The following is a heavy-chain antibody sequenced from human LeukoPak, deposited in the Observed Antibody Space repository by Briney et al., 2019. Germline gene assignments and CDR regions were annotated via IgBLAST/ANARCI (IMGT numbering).Heavy chain of an antibody. Sequence: GRSLRLSCAASGFSFSAYSMHGVRQAPGKGLEWVAVISYDGTNKYYADSVKGRFTISRDNSKYTLYLQMNSLSAEDTAVYYCARDFYDYWGQGTLVTVSS. CDR2: ISYDGTNK. V-gene: IGHV3-30*04. J-gene: IGHJ4*02. CDR3: ARDFYDY. CDR1: GFSFSAYS. D-gene: IGHD2/OR15-2a*01.